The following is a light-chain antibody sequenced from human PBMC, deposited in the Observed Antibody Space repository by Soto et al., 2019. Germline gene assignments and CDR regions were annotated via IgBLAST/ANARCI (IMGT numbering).Light chain of an antibody. V-gene: IGLV2-8*01. Sequence: VLTQPPSASGSPGQSVTISCTGTSSDVGGYNYISWYQQHPGKAPKLMIYEVSKRPSGVPDRFSGSKSGNTASLTVSGLQAEDEADYYCSSYAGSIFVVFGGGTKVTVL. CDR3: SSYAGSIFVV. J-gene: IGLJ2*01. CDR1: SSDVGGYNY. CDR2: EVS.